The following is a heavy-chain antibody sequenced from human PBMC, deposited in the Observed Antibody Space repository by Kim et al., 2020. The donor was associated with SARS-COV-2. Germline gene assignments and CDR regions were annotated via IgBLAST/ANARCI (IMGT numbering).Heavy chain of an antibody. D-gene: IGHD3-22*01. J-gene: IGHJ4*02. CDR1: GGAISSGDFY. V-gene: IGHV4-30-4*01. CDR3: ARGGSFYNSDGPFDY. Sequence: SETLSLTCSVSGGAISSGDFYCGWIRQPPGKGLEWIGYIYYGGSTYYNPSLKTRLTISIDTSKNQFSLNLRSVTAADTAVYFCARGGSFYNSDGPFDYWGQGTLVTVSS. CDR2: IYYGGST.